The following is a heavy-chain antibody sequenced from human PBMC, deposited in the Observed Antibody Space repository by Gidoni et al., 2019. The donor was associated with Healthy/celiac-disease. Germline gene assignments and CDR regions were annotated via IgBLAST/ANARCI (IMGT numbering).Heavy chain of an antibody. D-gene: IGHD6-25*01. CDR3: APPRISGP. CDR2: ISSSGSTI. J-gene: IGHJ5*02. V-gene: IGHV3-11*01. Sequence: EWVSYISSSGSTIYYADSVKGRFTISRDNAKNSLYLQMNSLRAEDTAVYYCAPPRISGPWGQGTLVTVSS.